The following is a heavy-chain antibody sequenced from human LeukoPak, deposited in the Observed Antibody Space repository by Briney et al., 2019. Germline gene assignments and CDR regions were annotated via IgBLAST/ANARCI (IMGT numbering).Heavy chain of an antibody. CDR3: ERDGIVGASYYVDF. CDR2: ISTSSSFI. V-gene: IGHV3-21*01. CDR1: GFTFSRYN. J-gene: IGHJ4*02. Sequence: GGSLRLSCAGSGFTFSRYNMNWIRQAPGKGLEWVSSISTSSSFIDYADSVKGRFTISRDNAKDSLHLQMDSLRADDTAVYYCERDGIVGASYYVDFWGQGTLVTVS. D-gene: IGHD1-26*01.